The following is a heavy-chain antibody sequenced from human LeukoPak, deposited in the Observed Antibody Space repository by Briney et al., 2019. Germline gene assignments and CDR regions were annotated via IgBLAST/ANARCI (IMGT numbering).Heavy chain of an antibody. CDR2: ISNNGGYT. D-gene: IGHD4-17*01. Sequence: PGGSLRLSCAASGFTFSSSAMSWVRQAPGKGLEWVSAISNNGGYTYYADSVQGRFTISRDNSKNTLYLQMNSLRAEDTAVYYCAKVRTVTTLDFDYWGQGTLVTVSS. CDR1: GFTFSSSA. J-gene: IGHJ4*02. V-gene: IGHV3-23*01. CDR3: AKVRTVTTLDFDY.